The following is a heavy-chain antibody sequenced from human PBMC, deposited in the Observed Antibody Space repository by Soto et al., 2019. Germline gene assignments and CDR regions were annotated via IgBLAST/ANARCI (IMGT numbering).Heavy chain of an antibody. J-gene: IGHJ6*02. V-gene: IGHV4-39*01. CDR2: IYYSGST. Sequence: QLQLQESGPGLVKPSETLSLTCTVSGGSISSSSYYWGWIRQPPGKGLEWIGSIYYSGSTYYNPSLKSRVTRSVATSKNQFSLNLSSVTAADTAVYYCASVYQQLVPSLGYGMDVWGQGTTVTVSS. CDR3: ASVYQQLVPSLGYGMDV. CDR1: GGSISSSSYY. D-gene: IGHD6-13*01.